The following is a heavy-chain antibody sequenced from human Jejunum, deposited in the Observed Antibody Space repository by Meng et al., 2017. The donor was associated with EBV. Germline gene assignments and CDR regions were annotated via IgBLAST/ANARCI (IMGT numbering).Heavy chain of an antibody. CDR1: GGSFNYYY. J-gene: IGHJ4*02. D-gene: IGHD6-19*01. CDR3: ARKAVPGTFARPKFDY. Sequence: QVQLQQWGAGLLKPSETLSLTCAVYGGSFNYYYWTWIRQPPGKGLELIGEIIHSGSTNYDPSLKSRVTISVDRSKNQFSLKLTSVTAADTAVYYCARKAVPGTFARPKFDYWGQGTLVTVSS. V-gene: IGHV4-34*12. CDR2: IIHSGST.